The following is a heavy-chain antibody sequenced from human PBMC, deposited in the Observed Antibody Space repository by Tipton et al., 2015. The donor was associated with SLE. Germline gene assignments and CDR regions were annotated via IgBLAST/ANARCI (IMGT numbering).Heavy chain of an antibody. V-gene: IGHV4-4*07. J-gene: IGHJ4*02. CDR1: GGSFSGYY. CDR3: ARDIAAAGTNYFDY. CDR2: IYTSGST. D-gene: IGHD6-13*01. Sequence: TLSLTCAVYGGSFSGYYWSWIRQPAGKGLEWIGRIYTSGSTNYNPSLKSRVTISVDTSKNQFSLKLSSVTAADTAVYYCARDIAAAGTNYFDYWGQGTLVTVSS.